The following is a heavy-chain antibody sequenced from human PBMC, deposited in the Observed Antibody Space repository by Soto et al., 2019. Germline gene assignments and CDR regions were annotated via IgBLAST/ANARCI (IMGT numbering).Heavy chain of an antibody. CDR2: IYYSGST. V-gene: IGHV4-39*01. J-gene: IGHJ3*02. CDR1: GGSISSSSYY. D-gene: IGHD7-27*01. Sequence: QLQLQESGPGLVKPSETLSLTCTVSGGSISSSSYYWGWIRQPPGKGLEWIGSIYYSGSTYYNPSLKSRVTISVDTSHNQYSLKLSSVTVADTAVYYCARHVNPWAQGAFDIWGQGTMVTVSS. CDR3: ARHVNPWAQGAFDI.